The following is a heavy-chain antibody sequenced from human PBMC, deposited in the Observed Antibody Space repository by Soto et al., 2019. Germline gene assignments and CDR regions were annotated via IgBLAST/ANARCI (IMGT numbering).Heavy chain of an antibody. CDR2: INAGNGNT. J-gene: IGHJ4*02. D-gene: IGHD4-17*01. Sequence: GASVKVSCKAAGYTFTSYAMHWVRQAPGQRLEWMGWINAGNGNTKYSQKFQGRVTITRDTSASTAYMELSSLRSEDTAVYYCARGMTTVPNPPFDYWGQGTLVTVSS. CDR3: ARGMTTVPNPPFDY. V-gene: IGHV1-3*01. CDR1: GYTFTSYA.